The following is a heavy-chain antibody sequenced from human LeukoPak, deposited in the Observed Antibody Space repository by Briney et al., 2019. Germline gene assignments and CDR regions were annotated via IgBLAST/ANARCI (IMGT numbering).Heavy chain of an antibody. J-gene: IGHJ4*02. V-gene: IGHV1-69-2*01. D-gene: IGHD5-24*01. CDR3: ASGRWLQLLGFDY. CDR1: GYTFTDYY. CDR2: VDPEDGET. Sequence: ASVKISCKVSGYTFTDYYMHWVQQAPGKGLEWMGLVDPEDGETIYAEKFQGRVTITADTSTDTAYMELSSLRSEDTAVYYCASGRWLQLLGFDYWGQGTLVTVSS.